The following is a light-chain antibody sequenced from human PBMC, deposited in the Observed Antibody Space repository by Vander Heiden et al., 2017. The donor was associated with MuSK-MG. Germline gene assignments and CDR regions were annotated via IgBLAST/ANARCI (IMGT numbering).Light chain of an antibody. CDR3: QQFNSYPLLT. CDR2: DAS. V-gene: IGKV1-13*02. CDR1: QGISSA. Sequence: AIQLTQSPSSLSASVGDRVTITCRASQGISSALAWYQQKPGKAPKLLIYDASSLESGVPSRFSGSGYGTDFTLTISSLQPEDFAPYYCQQFNSYPLLTFGGGTKVEIK. J-gene: IGKJ4*01.